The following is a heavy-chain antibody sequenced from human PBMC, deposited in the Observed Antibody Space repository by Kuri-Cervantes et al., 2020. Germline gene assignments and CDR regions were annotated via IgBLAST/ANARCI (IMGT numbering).Heavy chain of an antibody. Sequence: GSLRLSCTVSGGSISSSSYYWGWIRQPPGKGLEWIGEINHSGSTNYKLSLKSRVTISVDTSKNQFSLKLSSVTAADTAVYYCARRRGRGYYDSSGYWFDPWGQGTLVTVSS. D-gene: IGHD3-22*01. CDR2: INHSGST. CDR3: ARRRGRGYYDSSGYWFDP. J-gene: IGHJ5*02. CDR1: GGSISSSSYY. V-gene: IGHV4-39*07.